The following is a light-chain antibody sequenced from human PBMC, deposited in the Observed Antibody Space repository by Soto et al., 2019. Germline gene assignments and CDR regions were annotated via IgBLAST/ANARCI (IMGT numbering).Light chain of an antibody. CDR2: GAS. J-gene: IGKJ3*01. CDR3: QQYNAWLSVFA. V-gene: IGKV3-15*01. Sequence: EIVMTQSPATLSVSPGERATLSCRASESISRNLAWYQQKPGQAPRLLIYGASTRATGIPARFSGSGSGTDFPLTISSLQSEDFAVYYCQQYNAWLSVFAFGPGTKVDIK. CDR1: ESISRN.